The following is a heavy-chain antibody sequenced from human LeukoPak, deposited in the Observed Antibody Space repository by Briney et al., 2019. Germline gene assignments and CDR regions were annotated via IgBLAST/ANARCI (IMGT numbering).Heavy chain of an antibody. CDR3: ARDSSGWYEGETFDY. D-gene: IGHD6-19*01. V-gene: IGHV4-39*07. CDR1: GGSISSSSYY. Sequence: RPSETLSLTCTVSGGSISSSSYYWDWIRQPPGKGLEWIGSIYYSGSTYYNPSLKSRVTISVDTSKNQFSLKLSSVTAADTAVYYCARDSSGWYEGETFDYWGQGTLVTVSS. CDR2: IYYSGST. J-gene: IGHJ4*02.